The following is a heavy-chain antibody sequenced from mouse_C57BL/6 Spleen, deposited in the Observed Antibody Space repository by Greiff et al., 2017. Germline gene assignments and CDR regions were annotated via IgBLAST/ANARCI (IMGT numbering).Heavy chain of an antibody. CDR3: ARGDYDGAWFAY. D-gene: IGHD2-4*01. CDR2: IYPSDSET. V-gene: IGHV1-61*01. Sequence: QVQLQQSGAELVRPGSSVKLSCKASGYTFTSYWMDWVKQRPGQGLEWIGNIYPSDSETHYNQKFKDKATLTVDKSSSTAYMQLSSLTSEDSAVYYCARGDYDGAWFAYWGQGTLVTVSA. J-gene: IGHJ3*01. CDR1: GYTFTSYW.